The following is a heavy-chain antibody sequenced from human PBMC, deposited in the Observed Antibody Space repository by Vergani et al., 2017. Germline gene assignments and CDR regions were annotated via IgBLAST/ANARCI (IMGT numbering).Heavy chain of an antibody. CDR3: ARLRPAITIFGVVINGGWFDP. V-gene: IGHV1-2*02. CDR2: INPNSGGT. D-gene: IGHD3-3*01. CDR1: GYTFTGYY. J-gene: IGHJ5*02. Sequence: QVQLVQSGAEVKKPGASVKVSCKASGYTFTGYYMHWVRQAPGQGLEWMGWINPNSGGTNYAQKFQGRVTMTRDTSIRTAYMELSRLRSDDTAVYYCARLRPAITIFGVVINGGWFDPWGQGTLVTVSS.